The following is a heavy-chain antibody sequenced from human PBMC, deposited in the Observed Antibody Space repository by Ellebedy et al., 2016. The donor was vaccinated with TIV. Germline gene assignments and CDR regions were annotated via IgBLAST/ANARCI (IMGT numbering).Heavy chain of an antibody. Sequence: GESLKISCAASGFRFWTYAMAWVRQAPGKGLEWVSAIGSSSSYTFYADSVKGRFTTSRENAKNSLYLQMNSLKSGDTAVYYCARASNGLDVWGQGTTVTVFS. CDR2: IGSSSSYT. J-gene: IGHJ6*02. V-gene: IGHV3-21*01. CDR1: GFRFWTYA. CDR3: ARASNGLDV.